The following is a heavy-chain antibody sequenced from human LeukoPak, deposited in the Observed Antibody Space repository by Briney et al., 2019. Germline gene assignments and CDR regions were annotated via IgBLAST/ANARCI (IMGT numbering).Heavy chain of an antibody. Sequence: GGSLRLSCAASGFTFSSYSINWVRQAPGKGLEWVSSISGDSNYIYYADSVRGRFTISRDNAKNSLYLQMNSLRGEDTAVYYCVRVSCTNGVCYGFDYWGQGTLVTVSS. CDR2: ISGDSNYI. D-gene: IGHD2-8*01. V-gene: IGHV3-21*01. CDR1: GFTFSSYS. J-gene: IGHJ4*02. CDR3: VRVSCTNGVCYGFDY.